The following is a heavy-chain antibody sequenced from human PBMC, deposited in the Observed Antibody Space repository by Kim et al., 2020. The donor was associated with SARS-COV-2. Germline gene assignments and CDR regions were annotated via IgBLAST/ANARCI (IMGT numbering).Heavy chain of an antibody. V-gene: IGHV4-34*01. CDR2: INHSGST. D-gene: IGHD3-22*01. Sequence: SETLSLTCAVYGGSFSGYYWSWIRQPPGKGLEWIGEINHSGSTNYNPSLKIRVTITVDTSKNQFSLKLSSVTAADTAVYYCAAEVGPYYYDSSGYAIGDYWGQGTLGTVSS. CDR3: AAEVGPYYYDSSGYAIGDY. J-gene: IGHJ4*02. CDR1: GGSFSGYY.